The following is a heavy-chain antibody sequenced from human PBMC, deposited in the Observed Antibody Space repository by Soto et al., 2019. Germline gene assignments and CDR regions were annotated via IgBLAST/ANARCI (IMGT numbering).Heavy chain of an antibody. CDR2: IYPGDSDT. CDR3: ARSPRRTAIAYGMDV. J-gene: IGHJ6*02. Sequence: GESLKISCKGSGYSFTSYWIGWVRQMPGKGLEWMGIIYPGDSDTRYSPSFQGQVTISADKSISTAYLQWSSLKASDTAMYYCARSPRRTAIAYGMDVWGQGTTVTVSS. D-gene: IGHD5-18*01. CDR1: GYSFTSYW. V-gene: IGHV5-51*01.